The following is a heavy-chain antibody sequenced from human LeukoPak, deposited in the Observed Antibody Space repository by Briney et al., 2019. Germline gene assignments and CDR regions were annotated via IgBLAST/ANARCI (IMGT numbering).Heavy chain of an antibody. J-gene: IGHJ4*02. D-gene: IGHD1-26*01. CDR1: GGSISSGDYY. CDR2: IYYSGST. CDR3: ARSEWELRDFDY. Sequence: SETLSLTCTVSGGSISSGDYYWSWIRQPPGKGLEWFGYIYYSGSTYYNPSLKSRVTISVDTSKNQFSLKLSSVTAADTAVYYCARSEWELRDFDYWGQGTLVTVSS. V-gene: IGHV4-30-4*01.